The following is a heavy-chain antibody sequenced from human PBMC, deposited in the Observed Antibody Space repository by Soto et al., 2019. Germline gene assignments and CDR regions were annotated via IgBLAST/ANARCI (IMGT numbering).Heavy chain of an antibody. CDR3: AREDYDFWSGSRSAEDLPPFTDY. D-gene: IGHD3-3*01. Sequence: ASVKVSWKASGYTFTSYAMHWVRQAPGQRLEWMGWINAGNGNTKYSQKFQGRVTRTRDTSASTAYMELSSLRAEDTAVYYCAREDYDFWSGSRSAEDLPPFTDYWGQGPLVTVSS. J-gene: IGHJ4*02. V-gene: IGHV1-3*01. CDR1: GYTFTSYA. CDR2: INAGNGNT.